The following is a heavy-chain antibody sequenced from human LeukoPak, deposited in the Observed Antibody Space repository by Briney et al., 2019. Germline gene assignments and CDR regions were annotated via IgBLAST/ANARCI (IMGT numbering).Heavy chain of an antibody. CDR3: AREWFGELLDGY. V-gene: IGHV3-21*01. Sequence: PGGSLRLSCAASGFTFSSYSMNWVRQAPGKGLEWVSSISSSSSYIYYADSVKGRFTISRDNAKNSLYLQMNSLRAEDMAVYYCAREWFGELLDGYWGQGTLVTVSS. CDR1: GFTFSSYS. CDR2: ISSSSSYI. J-gene: IGHJ4*02. D-gene: IGHD3-10*01.